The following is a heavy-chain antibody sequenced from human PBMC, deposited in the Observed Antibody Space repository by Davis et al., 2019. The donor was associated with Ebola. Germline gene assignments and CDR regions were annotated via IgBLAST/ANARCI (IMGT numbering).Heavy chain of an antibody. V-gene: IGHV3-9*01. J-gene: IGHJ2*01. CDR1: GFTFSSYW. CDR2: ISWNSDSI. CDR3: AKDHSGSYDWYFDL. Sequence: PGGSLRLSCAASGFTFSSYWMSWVRQAPGKGLEWVSGISWNSDSIGYADSVKGRFTISRDNAKNSLYLQMNSLRAEDTALYYCAKDHSGSYDWYFDLWGRGTLVTVSS. D-gene: IGHD1-26*01.